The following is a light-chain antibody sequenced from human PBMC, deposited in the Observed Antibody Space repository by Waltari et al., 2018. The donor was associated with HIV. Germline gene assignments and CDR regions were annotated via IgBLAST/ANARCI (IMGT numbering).Light chain of an antibody. CDR2: EGS. J-gene: IGLJ3*02. CDR1: SSDVGGFNF. CDR3: CSYAGSSSWV. V-gene: IGLV2-23*01. Sequence: QSALTQPASVSGSPGQSITISCPGTSSDVGGFNFFSWYQQHPGKAPKLMIYEGSKRPSGVSNRFSGSKSGNTASLTISGLQAEDEADYYCCSYAGSSSWVFGGGTKLTVL.